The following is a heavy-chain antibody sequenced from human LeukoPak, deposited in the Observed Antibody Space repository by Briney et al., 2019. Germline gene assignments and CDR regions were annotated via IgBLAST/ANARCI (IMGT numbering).Heavy chain of an antibody. V-gene: IGHV3-53*01. CDR2: ISTGGST. J-gene: IGHJ4*02. CDR3: ARDDYYDSSGLDY. Sequence: GGSLRLSCVASGLTVSRHYMAWVRQAPGRGLEWLSVISTGGSTNYADSVKGRFTISRDNSKNILYLQMNSLRAEDTAVYYCARDDYYDSSGLDYWGQGILVTVSS. CDR1: GLTVSRHY. D-gene: IGHD3-22*01.